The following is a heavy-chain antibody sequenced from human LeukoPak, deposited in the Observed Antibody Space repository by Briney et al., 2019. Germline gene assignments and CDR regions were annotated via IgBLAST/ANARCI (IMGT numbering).Heavy chain of an antibody. D-gene: IGHD1-26*01. Sequence: GESLKISCKGSGYSFTTYWIGWVRQMPGKGLEWMGIIDPRDSDTRYSPSFQGQVTISADKSISTAYLRWSSLKASDTAMYYCVITAEGGATGDYWGQGTLVTVSS. CDR3: VITAEGGATGDY. CDR2: IDPRDSDT. CDR1: GYSFTTYW. V-gene: IGHV5-51*01. J-gene: IGHJ4*02.